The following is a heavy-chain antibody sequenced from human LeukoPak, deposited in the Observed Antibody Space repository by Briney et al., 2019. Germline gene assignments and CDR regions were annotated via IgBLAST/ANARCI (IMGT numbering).Heavy chain of an antibody. CDR3: ARDTRRDGYNFGAFDF. J-gene: IGHJ3*01. CDR2: IWNEGSDK. V-gene: IGHV3-33*01. D-gene: IGHD5-24*01. CDR1: GFDLTRNG. Sequence: LTGGSLRLSCDASGFDLTRNGAPWARQARGKGREWLAVIWNEGSDKYYGDSVKGRFTISRDSSKVYLQMNSRRAEDTALYYCARDTRRDGYNFGAFDFWGQGTLVTVSS.